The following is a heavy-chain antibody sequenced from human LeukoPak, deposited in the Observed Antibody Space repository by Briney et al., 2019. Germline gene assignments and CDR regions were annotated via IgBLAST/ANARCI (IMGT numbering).Heavy chain of an antibody. CDR2: ISSRSSGYI. CDR3: ARDFRIQLWMMDV. CDR1: GFTFSSYS. J-gene: IGHJ6*04. Sequence: PGGSLRLSCAASGFTFSSYSMNWVRQAPGKGLEWVSSISSRSSGYIYYADSVKGRFTISRDNAKNSLYLQMNSLRAEDTAVYYCARDFRIQLWMMDVWGKGTTVTVSS. V-gene: IGHV3-21*01. D-gene: IGHD5-18*01.